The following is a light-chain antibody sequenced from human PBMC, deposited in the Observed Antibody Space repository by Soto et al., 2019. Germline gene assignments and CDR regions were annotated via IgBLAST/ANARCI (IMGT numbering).Light chain of an antibody. J-gene: IGLJ3*02. Sequence: QPVLTQSPSASASLGASVKLTCTLSSGHSSYAIAWHQQHPEKGPRYLMKLYSDGSHNTGDWIPDRFSGSSSGAERYLTISRLQSEDEADYYCQTWGTAFRVFGGGTKLTVL. CDR1: SGHSSYA. CDR2: LYSDGSH. V-gene: IGLV4-69*01. CDR3: QTWGTAFRV.